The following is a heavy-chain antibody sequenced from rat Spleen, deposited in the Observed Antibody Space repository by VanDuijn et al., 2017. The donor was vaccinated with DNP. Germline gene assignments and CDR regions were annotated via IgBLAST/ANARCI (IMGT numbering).Heavy chain of an antibody. J-gene: IGHJ2*01. D-gene: IGHD3-1*01. CDR3: TRLRAPWGYFDY. V-gene: IGHV5-46*01. CDR2: ISISGGTT. Sequence: EVQLVESGGGLVQPGRSMKFSCAASGFTFSTFPMAWVRQAPTKGLEWVATISISGGTTYYRDSVKGRFTISRDNAKSTLYLQMKSLRSEDTATYYCTRLRAPWGYFDYWGQGVMVTVSS. CDR1: GFTFSTFP.